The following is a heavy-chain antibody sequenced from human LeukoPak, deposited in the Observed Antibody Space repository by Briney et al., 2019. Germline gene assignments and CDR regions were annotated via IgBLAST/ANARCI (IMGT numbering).Heavy chain of an antibody. D-gene: IGHD5-24*01. Sequence: ASVKVSCKASGYTFTGYFMHWVRQAPGQGLEWLGWINPNSGVTNYAQKFQGRVTMARDTSISTAYMELSRLRSDDTAVYYCARTWGVEMATISTIDYWGQGTLVTVSP. CDR3: ARTWGVEMATISTIDY. CDR2: INPNSGVT. J-gene: IGHJ4*02. V-gene: IGHV1-2*02. CDR1: GYTFTGYF.